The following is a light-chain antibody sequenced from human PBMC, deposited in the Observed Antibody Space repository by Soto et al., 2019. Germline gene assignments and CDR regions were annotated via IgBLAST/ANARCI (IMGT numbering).Light chain of an antibody. CDR3: CSYAGSSTWV. V-gene: IGLV2-23*01. J-gene: IGLJ1*01. CDR2: EGS. Sequence: QSALTQPASVSGSPGQSITISCTGTSSDVGSYKFVSWYQQHPGKAPKLMIYEGSKRPSGVSNRFCGSKSGNTASLTVSVLQAEDEADYYCCSYAGSSTWVFGTGTKLTVL. CDR1: SSDVGSYKF.